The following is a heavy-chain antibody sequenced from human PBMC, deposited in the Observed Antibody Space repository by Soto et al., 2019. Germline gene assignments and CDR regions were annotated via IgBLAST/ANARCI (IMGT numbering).Heavy chain of an antibody. J-gene: IGHJ6*03. CDR1: GFSLSTTAVS. D-gene: IGHD2-15*01. CDR2: IYWDDDK. V-gene: IGHV2-5*02. Sequence: QITLKESGPTLVKPTQTLTLTCTFSGFSLSTTAVSVGWIRQPPGKALEWLALIYWDDDKRYSPSLKNRLTITKDTSKNQVVLTMTNMDPVDTATYFCSHVLGYCGGGTCYLAVTYMDVWGEGTTVTVSS. CDR3: SHVLGYCGGGTCYLAVTYMDV.